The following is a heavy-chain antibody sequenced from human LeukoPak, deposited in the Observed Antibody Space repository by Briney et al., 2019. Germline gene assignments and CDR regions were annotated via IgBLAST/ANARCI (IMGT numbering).Heavy chain of an antibody. CDR1: GYIFTSYG. J-gene: IGHJ3*02. Sequence: GASVKVSCKASGYIFTSYGISWVRQAPGQGLEWMGRIIPILGIANYAQKFQGRVTITADKSTSTAYMELSSLRSEDTAVYYCARETMVRGVIGAFDIWGQGTMVTVSS. CDR3: ARETMVRGVIGAFDI. D-gene: IGHD3-10*01. V-gene: IGHV1-69*04. CDR2: IIPILGIA.